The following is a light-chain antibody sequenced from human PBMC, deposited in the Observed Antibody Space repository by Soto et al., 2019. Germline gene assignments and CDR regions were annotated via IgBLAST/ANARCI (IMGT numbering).Light chain of an antibody. CDR1: SSDVGGYNY. Sequence: QSALTQPASVSGSPGQSITISCSGTSSDVGGYNYVSWYQLHPGKAPKLMIHEVSERPSGVSNRFSGSKSGNTASLTISGLQAEDEADYYCASYVTGNTDVFGSGTKVTVL. CDR2: EVS. CDR3: ASYVTGNTDV. J-gene: IGLJ1*01. V-gene: IGLV2-14*01.